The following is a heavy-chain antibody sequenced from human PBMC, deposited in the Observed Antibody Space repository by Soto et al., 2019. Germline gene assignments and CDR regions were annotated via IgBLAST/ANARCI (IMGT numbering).Heavy chain of an antibody. CDR1: GYRFTNYW. CDR2: IYPGDSDT. Sequence: GESLKISCQASGYRFTNYWTGWVRQMPGKGLEWMGIIYPGDSDTRYSPSFRGQVTISVDKSVNTGFLQWSSLGASDSAMYYCARVGPHAEILTGHLDVWGQGTTVTVSS. J-gene: IGHJ6*02. V-gene: IGHV5-51*01. D-gene: IGHD3-9*01. CDR3: ARVGPHAEILTGHLDV.